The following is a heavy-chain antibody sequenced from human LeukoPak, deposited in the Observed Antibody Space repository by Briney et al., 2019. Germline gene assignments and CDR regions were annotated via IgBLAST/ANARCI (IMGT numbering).Heavy chain of an antibody. CDR1: GFTFSSYW. CDR2: IKQDGSEK. D-gene: IGHD6-13*01. J-gene: IGHJ3*02. CDR3: ARARDGSWYDGGGAFDI. Sequence: GGSLRLSCAASGFTFSSYWMSWVRQAPGKGLEWVANIKQDGSEKYYVDSVKGRFTISRDNAKNSLYLQMNSLRAEDTAVYYCARARDGSWYDGGGAFDIWGQGTMVTVSS. V-gene: IGHV3-7*01.